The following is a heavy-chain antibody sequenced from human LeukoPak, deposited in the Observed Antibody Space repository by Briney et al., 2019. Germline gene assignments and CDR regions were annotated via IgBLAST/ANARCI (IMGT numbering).Heavy chain of an antibody. CDR2: ISSSSSTI. Sequence: PGGSLRLSCAASGFTFSSYSMNWVRQAPGKGLEWVSYISSSSSTIYYADSVKGRFTISRDNAKNSLYLQMNSLRVEDTAVYYCARSGSGYPYYFDHWGQGTLVTVSS. J-gene: IGHJ4*02. CDR1: GFTFSSYS. D-gene: IGHD3-3*01. V-gene: IGHV3-48*04. CDR3: ARSGSGYPYYFDH.